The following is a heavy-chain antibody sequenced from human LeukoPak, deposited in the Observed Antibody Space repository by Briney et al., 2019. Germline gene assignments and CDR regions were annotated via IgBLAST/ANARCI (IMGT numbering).Heavy chain of an antibody. J-gene: IGHJ1*01. CDR2: ITGSGGST. Sequence: GGSLRLSCAASGFTFSSYAMSWVRQAPGKGLEWVSGITGSGGSTYHADSVKGRFTISRDNSKNTLYLQMNSLRAEDTAVYYCAKDVGIVSQHWGQGTLVTVSS. CDR3: AKDVGIVSQH. CDR1: GFTFSSYA. V-gene: IGHV3-23*01. D-gene: IGHD3-22*01.